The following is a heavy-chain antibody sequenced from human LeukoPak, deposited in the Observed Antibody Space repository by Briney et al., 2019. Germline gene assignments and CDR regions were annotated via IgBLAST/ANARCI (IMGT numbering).Heavy chain of an antibody. Sequence: SETLSLTCAVYGESFSAYYWSWIRQPPGKGLEWIGEINHSGSTNYNPSLKSRVTISIDTSKNQFSLKLSSVTAADTAVYYCARVRGYCSSTSCRRWGYWFDPWGQGTLVTVSS. J-gene: IGHJ5*02. D-gene: IGHD2-2*01. CDR3: ARVRGYCSSTSCRRWGYWFDP. V-gene: IGHV4-34*01. CDR2: INHSGST. CDR1: GESFSAYY.